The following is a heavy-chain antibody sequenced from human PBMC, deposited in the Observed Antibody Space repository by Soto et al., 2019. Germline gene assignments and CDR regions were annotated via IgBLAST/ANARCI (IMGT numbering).Heavy chain of an antibody. CDR2: ISYDGTNK. V-gene: IGHV3-30*18. CDR3: AKDLQSYGDYDYYCYSMDV. Sequence: QVQLVESGGGEVQPGRSLTLSCAASGFTFSTYGMHWVRQTPGKGLEWVAVISYDGTNKFYSDSVKGRFTISRDNFKNTLTLQMNSLRADDTAVYSCAKDLQSYGDYDYYCYSMDVWGLGTRVTVSS. D-gene: IGHD4-17*01. J-gene: IGHJ6*02. CDR1: GFTFSTYG.